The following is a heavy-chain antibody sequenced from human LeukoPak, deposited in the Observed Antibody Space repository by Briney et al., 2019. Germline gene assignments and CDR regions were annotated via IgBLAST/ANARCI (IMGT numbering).Heavy chain of an antibody. D-gene: IGHD1-26*01. Sequence: ASVKVSCKASGYTFPSYFMHWVRQAPGQGLEWMGIINPTGGSTTYAQKFQGRVTMTRDTSTSTVYMELSSLRSDDTAVYYCARDGGCYDYWGQGTLVTVSS. J-gene: IGHJ4*02. CDR3: ARDGGCYDY. CDR1: GYTFPSYF. V-gene: IGHV1-46*01. CDR2: INPTGGST.